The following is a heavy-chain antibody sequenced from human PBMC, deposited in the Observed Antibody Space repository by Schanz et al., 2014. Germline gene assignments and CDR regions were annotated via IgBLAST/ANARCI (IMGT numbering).Heavy chain of an antibody. CDR3: ARGTMPGTFDI. J-gene: IGHJ3*02. CDR1: GYNFNRHD. Sequence: QVQLVQSGPEVKKPGASVRLSCKASGYNFNRHDISWVRQARGQGLEWVGRFIPILDVGNYAQQFQGRVPFTADKSTSTAYMELSSLRYEDTALYYCARGTMPGTFDIWGQGTMVTVSS. D-gene: IGHD2-2*01. CDR2: FIPILDVG. V-gene: IGHV1-69*04.